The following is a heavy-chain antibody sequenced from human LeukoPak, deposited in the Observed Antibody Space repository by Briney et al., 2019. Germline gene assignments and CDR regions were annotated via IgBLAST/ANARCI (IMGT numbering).Heavy chain of an antibody. V-gene: IGHV3-9*03. CDR1: GFTFDDYA. CDR3: AKGTDYGDYAYFDY. D-gene: IGHD4-17*01. Sequence: GRSLRLSYAASGFTFDDYAMHWVRQAPGKGLEWVSGISWNSGSIGYADSVKGRFTISRDNAKNSLYLQMNSLRAEDMALYYCAKGTDYGDYAYFDYWGQGTLVTVSS. CDR2: ISWNSGSI. J-gene: IGHJ4*02.